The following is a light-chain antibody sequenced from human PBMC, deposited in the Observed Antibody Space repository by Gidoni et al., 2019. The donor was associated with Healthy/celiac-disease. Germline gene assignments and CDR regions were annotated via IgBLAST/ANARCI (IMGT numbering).Light chain of an antibody. J-gene: IGKJ4*01. Sequence: ELVLTQSPGTLSLSPGERATLSCRASQSVSSSYLAWYQQKPGQAPRLLIYGASSRATGIPDRFSGSGSGTDFILTISRLEPEDFAVYYCQQYGSSPLTFGGGTKVEIK. CDR2: GAS. V-gene: IGKV3-20*01. CDR1: QSVSSSY. CDR3: QQYGSSPLT.